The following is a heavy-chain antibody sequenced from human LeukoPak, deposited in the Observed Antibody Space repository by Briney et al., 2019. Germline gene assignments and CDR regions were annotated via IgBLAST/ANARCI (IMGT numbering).Heavy chain of an antibody. D-gene: IGHD7-27*01. CDR3: TTGNWGPY. V-gene: IGHV3-15*01. CDR2: IKRKTDGGTT. J-gene: IGHJ4*02. CDR1: GFSFSSFA. Sequence: PGGSLRLSCAASGFSFSSFAVSWVRQAPGKGLEWVGRIKRKTDGGTTDYAAPVKGRFTISRDDSKNTLYLQMNSLKTEDTAVYYCTTGNWGPYWGQGTLVTVSS.